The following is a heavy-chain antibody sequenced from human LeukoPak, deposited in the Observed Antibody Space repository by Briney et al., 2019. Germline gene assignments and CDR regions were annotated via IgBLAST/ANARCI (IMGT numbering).Heavy chain of an antibody. CDR3: ARGNLDVVVPAATTGFDY. Sequence: GESLKISCTGSGYNFAHDWIGWVRQMPGKGLEWMGIIYPGDSDTIYSPSFQGQVTISADKSISTAYLQWSSLKASDTAMYYCARGNLDVVVPAATTGFDYWGQGTLVTVSS. J-gene: IGHJ4*02. D-gene: IGHD2-2*01. CDR1: GYNFAHDW. CDR2: IYPGDSDT. V-gene: IGHV5-51*01.